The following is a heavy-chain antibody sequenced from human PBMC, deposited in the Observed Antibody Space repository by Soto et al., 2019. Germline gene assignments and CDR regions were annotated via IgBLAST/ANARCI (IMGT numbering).Heavy chain of an antibody. CDR2: FVPMFGSA. CDR1: GGTFSSYA. D-gene: IGHD3-9*01. V-gene: IGHV1-69*13. J-gene: IGHJ5*02. CDR3: AREDDTTGHYSWFDP. Sequence: SVKVSCKASGGTFSSYAISWVRQAPGQGLEWMGGFVPMFGSASVAQRFQGRVRITADASTGTGYMELSDLRSEDSAIYYCAREDDTTGHYSWFDPWGPGTLVTVSS.